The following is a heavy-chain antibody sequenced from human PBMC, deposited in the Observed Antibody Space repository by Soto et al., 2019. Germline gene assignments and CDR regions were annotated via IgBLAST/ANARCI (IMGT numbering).Heavy chain of an antibody. CDR2: VYSGGAT. CDR3: ARVPGRL. D-gene: IGHD3-10*01. J-gene: IGHJ4*02. Sequence: QLVETGGGLIQPGTSLTLSCAASGFSVSRNYMTWVRQAPGKGLEWVSFVYSGGATFYADSVKGRFILSRDDSQNTMXLXXNNLRAEDTAVYYCARVPGRLWGRGTLVTVAS. V-gene: IGHV3-53*02. CDR1: GFSVSRNY.